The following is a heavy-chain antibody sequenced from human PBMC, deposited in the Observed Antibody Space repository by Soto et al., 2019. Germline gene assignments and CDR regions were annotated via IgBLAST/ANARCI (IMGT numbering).Heavy chain of an antibody. CDR1: GFTFSSYG. CDR3: AKTAGYDYVWGSSGLDP. CDR2: ISYDGSDK. Sequence: QVQLVESGGGVVQPGRSLRLSCAGSGFTFSSYGMHWVRQAPGKGLEWVAVISYDGSDKYYGDSVKGRFTISRDDSKNTLYLQMNRLQVEDTASDDCAKTAGYDYVWGSSGLDPWGQGTLVTVSS. V-gene: IGHV3-30*18. D-gene: IGHD3-16*01. J-gene: IGHJ5*02.